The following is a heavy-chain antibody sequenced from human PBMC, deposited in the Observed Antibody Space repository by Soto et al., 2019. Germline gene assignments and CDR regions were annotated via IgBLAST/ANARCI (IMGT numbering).Heavy chain of an antibody. CDR2: IKSKTDGGTT. V-gene: IGHV3-15*01. Sequence: GGSLRLSCAASGFTFSNAWMSWVRQAPGKGLEWVGRIKSKTDGGTTDYAAPVKGRFTISRDDSKNTLYLQMNSLKTEDTAVYYCTTAVLDYGDYYYYGMDVWAKGPRSPSP. CDR3: TTAVLDYGDYYYYGMDV. J-gene: IGHJ6*02. D-gene: IGHD4-17*01. CDR1: GFTFSNAW.